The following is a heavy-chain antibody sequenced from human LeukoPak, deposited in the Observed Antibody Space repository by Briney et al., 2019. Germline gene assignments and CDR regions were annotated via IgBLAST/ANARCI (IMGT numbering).Heavy chain of an antibody. J-gene: IGHJ3*02. CDR1: GFTFSSYG. D-gene: IGHD2-2*01. V-gene: IGHV3-33*01. Sequence: PGGSLRLSCAASGFTFSSYGMHWVRQAPGKGLEWVAVIWYDGSNKYYADSVKGRFTISRDNSKNTLYLKMNSLRAEDTAVYYCARDRIVVVPAAIGDAFDIWGQGTMVTVSS. CDR3: ARDRIVVVPAAIGDAFDI. CDR2: IWYDGSNK.